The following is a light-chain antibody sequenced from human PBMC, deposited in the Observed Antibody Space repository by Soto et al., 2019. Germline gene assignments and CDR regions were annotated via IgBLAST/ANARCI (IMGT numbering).Light chain of an antibody. CDR2: TNN. V-gene: IGLV1-44*01. J-gene: IGLJ1*01. CDR1: SSNIGINT. Sequence: QSVLTQPPSASGTPGQRVTISCSGSSSNIGINTVSWYQQLPGTAPKLLIYTNNQRPSGVPDRFSGSKSGTSASLAISGLQSEDEADYYCAAWDDSLNGHVFGTGTKVTVL. CDR3: AAWDDSLNGHV.